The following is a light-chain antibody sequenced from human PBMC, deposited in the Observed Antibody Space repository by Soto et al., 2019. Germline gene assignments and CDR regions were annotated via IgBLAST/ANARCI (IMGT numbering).Light chain of an antibody. CDR2: VAS. Sequence: EIVMTQSPATLSVSPGERATLSCRASQSVSSNLAWYQQKPGQAPRLLIYVASTRATGIPARFSGSGSGTEFTLTISSLQSEDFAVYYCHQYNNWPGAFGGGTKVEIK. V-gene: IGKV3-15*01. CDR1: QSVSSN. J-gene: IGKJ4*01. CDR3: HQYNNWPGA.